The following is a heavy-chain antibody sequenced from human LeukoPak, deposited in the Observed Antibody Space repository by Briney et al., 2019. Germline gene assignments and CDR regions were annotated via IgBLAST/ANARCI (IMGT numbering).Heavy chain of an antibody. Sequence: SETLSLTCTVSGGSISSSNYYWGWIRQPPGKGLEWIGSIYYSGSTYYNPSLKSRVTISVDTSKNQFSLKLSSVTAADTAVYYCAKEGRYCSGGSCPLDYYYYMDVWGKGTTVTISS. CDR3: AKEGRYCSGGSCPLDYYYYMDV. D-gene: IGHD2-15*01. CDR2: IYYSGST. V-gene: IGHV4-39*02. CDR1: GGSISSSNYY. J-gene: IGHJ6*03.